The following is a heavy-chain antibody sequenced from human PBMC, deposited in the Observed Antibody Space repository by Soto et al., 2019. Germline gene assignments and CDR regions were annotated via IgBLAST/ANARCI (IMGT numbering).Heavy chain of an antibody. CDR3: ARYLEFHFIWSGSNRPYYYYYAMDV. V-gene: IGHV4-59*01. CDR2: IYYSGSS. D-gene: IGHD3-3*01. Sequence: QVQLQESGPGLVKPSETLSLTCTVSGGSISSYYWSWIRQPPGKGLEWIGYIYYSGSSNYNPSLRSPVTIAVDTYKNTFSLKMSSGTAEDTAVYYCARYLEFHFIWSGSNRPYYYYYAMDVWGKGTTVTVSS. CDR1: GGSISSYY. J-gene: IGHJ6*04.